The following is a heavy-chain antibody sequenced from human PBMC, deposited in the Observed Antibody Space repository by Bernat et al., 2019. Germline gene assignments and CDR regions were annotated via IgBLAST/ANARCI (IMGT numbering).Heavy chain of an antibody. J-gene: IGHJ6*02. CDR2: ISISISYI. V-gene: IGHV3-21*01. D-gene: IGHD6-19*01. Sequence: EVQLVESGGGLVKPGGSLRLSCAASGFTFSSYSMNWVRQAPGKGLRWFSSISISISYIYYADSVKGRFTISRDNAKNSLYLQMNSLRAEDTAVYYCARDRWGSGWHWSGMDVWGQGTTVTVSS. CDR3: ARDRWGSGWHWSGMDV. CDR1: GFTFSSYS.